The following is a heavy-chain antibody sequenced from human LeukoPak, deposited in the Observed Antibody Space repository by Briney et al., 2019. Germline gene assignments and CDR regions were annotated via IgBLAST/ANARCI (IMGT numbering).Heavy chain of an antibody. CDR1: GFTFSSYS. CDR3: AKGLRTGVGPYMGYHYYMDV. V-gene: IGHV3-23*01. Sequence: PGGSLRLSCAASGFTFSSYSMNWVRQAPGKGLKWVSTINDNGDGTYYADSVKGRFTISRDNSYNTVSLQMNSLRDEDTGVYYCAKGLRTGVGPYMGYHYYMDVWGKGTTVTVFS. J-gene: IGHJ6*03. CDR2: INDNGDGT. D-gene: IGHD3-16*01.